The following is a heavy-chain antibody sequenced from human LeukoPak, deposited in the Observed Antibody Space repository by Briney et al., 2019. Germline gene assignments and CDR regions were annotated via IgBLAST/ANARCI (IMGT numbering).Heavy chain of an antibody. D-gene: IGHD3-10*01. J-gene: IGHJ5*02. Sequence: ASVKVSCKASGYTFTSYGISWVRQAPGQGLEWMGWISAYNGNTNYAQKLQGRVTMTTDTSASTAYMELRSLRSDDTAVYYCARVYYPYNWFDPWGQGTLVTVSS. CDR1: GYTFTSYG. V-gene: IGHV1-18*01. CDR2: ISAYNGNT. CDR3: ARVYYPYNWFDP.